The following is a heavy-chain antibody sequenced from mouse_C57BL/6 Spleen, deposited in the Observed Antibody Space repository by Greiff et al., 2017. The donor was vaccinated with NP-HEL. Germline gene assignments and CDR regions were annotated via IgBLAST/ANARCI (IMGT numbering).Heavy chain of an antibody. Sequence: VKLQESGAELVKPGASVKISCKASGYAFSSYWMNWVKQRPGKGLEWIGQIYPGDGDTNYNGKFKGKATLTADKSSSTAYMQLSSLTSEDSAVYFCARVYYGSTLFDYWGQGTTLTVSS. CDR1: GYAFSSYW. D-gene: IGHD1-1*01. CDR3: ARVYYGSTLFDY. CDR2: IYPGDGDT. V-gene: IGHV1-80*01. J-gene: IGHJ2*01.